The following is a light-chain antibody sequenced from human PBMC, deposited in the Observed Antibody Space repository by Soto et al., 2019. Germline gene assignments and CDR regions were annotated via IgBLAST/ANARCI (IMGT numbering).Light chain of an antibody. J-gene: IGLJ1*01. CDR2: EVS. V-gene: IGLV2-14*01. Sequence: QSVLTQPASVSGSPGQWITISCTGTSSDVGGYNYVSWYQQHPGKAPKLMIYEVSNRPSGVSNRFSGSKSGNTASLTISGLQAEDEADYYCSSYTSSSFYVFGTGTKV. CDR1: SSDVGGYNY. CDR3: SSYTSSSFYV.